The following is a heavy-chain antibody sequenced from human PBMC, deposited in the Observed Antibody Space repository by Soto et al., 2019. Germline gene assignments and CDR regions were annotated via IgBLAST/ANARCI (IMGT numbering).Heavy chain of an antibody. D-gene: IGHD2-15*01. J-gene: IGHJ5*02. CDR1: GYTLTELS. CDR3: ATAGLVVVAATRRTNWFDT. CDR2: FDPEDGET. Sequence: ASVKVSCKVSGYTLTELSMHWVRQAPGKGLEWMGGFDPEDGETIYAQKFQGRVTMTEDTSTDTAYMELSGLRSEDTAVYYCATAGLVVVAATRRTNWFDTWGQGTLVTVSS. V-gene: IGHV1-24*01.